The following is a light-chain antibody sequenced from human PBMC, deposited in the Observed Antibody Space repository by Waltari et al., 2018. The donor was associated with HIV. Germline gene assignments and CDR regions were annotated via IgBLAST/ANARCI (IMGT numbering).Light chain of an antibody. CDR2: ELM. J-gene: IGLJ2*01. V-gene: IGLV2-14*01. Sequence: QSALTQPASVSGSPGQSITISCTGTSSNIGSSNYVSWYQHHPGKAPKLLIGELMYRASGVSSRFSASKAGNTASLTISGLLSEDEAIYYCSSYTAATTVFFGGGTRVTVL. CDR3: SSYTAATTVF. CDR1: SSNIGSSNY.